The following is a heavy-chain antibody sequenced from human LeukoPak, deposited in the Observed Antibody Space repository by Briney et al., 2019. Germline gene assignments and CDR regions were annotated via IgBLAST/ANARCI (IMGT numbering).Heavy chain of an antibody. CDR3: ARGPAIAVAGLDYYFDY. V-gene: IGHV3-7*03. CDR1: GFTFSSYW. D-gene: IGHD6-19*01. Sequence: GGSLRLSCAASGFTFSSYWMSWVRQAPGKGLEWVANIKQDGSEKYYVDSVKGRFTISRDNAKNSLYLQMNSLRAEDTAAYYCARGPAIAVAGLDYYFDYWGQGTLVTVSS. CDR2: IKQDGSEK. J-gene: IGHJ4*02.